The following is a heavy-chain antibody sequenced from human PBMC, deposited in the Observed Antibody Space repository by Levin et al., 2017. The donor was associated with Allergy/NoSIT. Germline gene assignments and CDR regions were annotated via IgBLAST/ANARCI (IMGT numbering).Heavy chain of an antibody. D-gene: IGHD6-19*01. CDR2: ISGSGGST. CDR1: GFTFSSYA. V-gene: IGHV3-23*01. CDR3: AKVISVAGSRRFDY. Sequence: GGSLRLSCAASGFTFSSYAMSWVRQAPGKGLEWVSAISGSGGSTYYADSVKGRFTISRDNSKNMLYLQMNSLRAEDTAVYYCAKVISVAGSRRFDYWGQGTLVTVSS. J-gene: IGHJ4*02.